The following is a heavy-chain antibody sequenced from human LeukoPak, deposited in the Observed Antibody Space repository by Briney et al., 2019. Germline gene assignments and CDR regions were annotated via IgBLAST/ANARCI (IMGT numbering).Heavy chain of an antibody. CDR1: RFTFDDYA. V-gene: IGHV3-43*02. CDR3: AKDIDDSSGGGFDY. D-gene: IGHD3-22*01. J-gene: IGHJ4*02. CDR2: ISGDGGST. Sequence: PGGSLRLSCAASRFTFDDYAMHWVRQAPGKGLEWVSLISGDGGSTYYADSVKGRFTISRDYSKNSLYLQMNSLRTEDTALYYCAKDIDDSSGGGFDYWGQGTLVTVSS.